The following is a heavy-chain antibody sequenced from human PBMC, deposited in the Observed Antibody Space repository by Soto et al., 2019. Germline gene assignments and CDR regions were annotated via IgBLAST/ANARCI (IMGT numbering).Heavy chain of an antibody. CDR1: GGSFSGYY. CDR3: TRATPARQLVDYYYMDV. V-gene: IGHV4-34*01. Sequence: SETLSLTCAVYGGSFSGYYWSWIRQPPGKGLEWIGEINHSGSTNYNPSLKGRVTISVDTSKNQFSLKLSSVTAADTAVYYCTRATPARQLVDYYYMDVWGKGTTVTVSS. J-gene: IGHJ6*03. D-gene: IGHD6-13*01. CDR2: INHSGST.